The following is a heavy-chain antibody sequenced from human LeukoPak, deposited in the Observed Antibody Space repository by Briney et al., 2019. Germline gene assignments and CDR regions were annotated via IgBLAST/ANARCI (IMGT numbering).Heavy chain of an antibody. CDR3: ARGPTVTTLNY. CDR1: GGSFSGYY. Sequence: SETLSLTCAVYGGSFSGYYWSWIRQPSGKGLEWIGEINHSGSTNYNPSLKSRVTISVDTSKNQFSLKLSSVTAADTAVYYCARGPTVTTLNYWGQGTLVTVSS. V-gene: IGHV4-34*01. D-gene: IGHD4-17*01. J-gene: IGHJ4*02. CDR2: INHSGST.